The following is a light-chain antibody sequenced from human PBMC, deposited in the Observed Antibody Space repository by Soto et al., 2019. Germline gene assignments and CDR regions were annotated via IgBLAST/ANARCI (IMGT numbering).Light chain of an antibody. Sequence: DIQMTQSQSSLSASVGDRVTITCRASQSITTYLNWYRQKPGKAPKLLIYAAPSLQSGVPSRISGSGSETEVTLRISSMQPEDFATYFCQQIYSAPLTFGGGTKVEIK. CDR2: AAP. V-gene: IGKV1-39*01. CDR3: QQIYSAPLT. CDR1: QSITTY. J-gene: IGKJ4*01.